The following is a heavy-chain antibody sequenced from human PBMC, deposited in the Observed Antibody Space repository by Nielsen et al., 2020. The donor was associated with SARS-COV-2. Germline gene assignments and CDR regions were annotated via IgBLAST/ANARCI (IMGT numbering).Heavy chain of an antibody. CDR2: IYCSGST. J-gene: IGHJ6*03. Sequence: SETLSLTCTVSGGSISSGDYYWSWIRQPPGKGLEWIGYIYCSGSTYYNPSLKSRVTISVDTSKNQFSLKLSSVTAADTAVYYCARKTSGPRIHYYGSGSLYYYYHMDVWGKGTTVTVSS. CDR1: GGSISSGDYY. V-gene: IGHV4-30-4*01. CDR3: ARKTSGPRIHYYGSGSLYYYYHMDV. D-gene: IGHD3-10*01.